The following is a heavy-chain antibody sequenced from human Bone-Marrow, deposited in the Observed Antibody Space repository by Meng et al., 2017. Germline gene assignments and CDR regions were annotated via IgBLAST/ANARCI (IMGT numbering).Heavy chain of an antibody. CDR3: ARGSVAGRRWYYYGMDV. Sequence: GESLKISCAASGFTFSSYEMHWVRQAPGKGLEWVAVIWYDGSNKYYADSVKGRFTISRDNSKNTLYLQMNSLRAEDTAVYYCARGSVAGRRWYYYGMDVWGQGTTVTVSS. CDR2: IWYDGSNK. V-gene: IGHV3-33*01. J-gene: IGHJ6*02. D-gene: IGHD6-19*01. CDR1: GFTFSSYE.